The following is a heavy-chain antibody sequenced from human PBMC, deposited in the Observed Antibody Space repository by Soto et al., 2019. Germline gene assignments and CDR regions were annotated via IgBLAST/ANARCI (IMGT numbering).Heavy chain of an antibody. V-gene: IGHV2-5*01. D-gene: IGHD6-19*01. CDR3: AHRLRWLANFDY. J-gene: IGHJ4*02. CDR1: GFSVTTSGVG. Sequence: QITLKESGPTQVKPTQTLTLTCTFSGFSVTTSGVGVGWIRQPPGKALEWLALIYWNDDKRYSPSLKSRLTITKDTSKNQVVLTMTNMDPVDTATYCCAHRLRWLANFDYWGQGTLVTVSS. CDR2: IYWNDDK.